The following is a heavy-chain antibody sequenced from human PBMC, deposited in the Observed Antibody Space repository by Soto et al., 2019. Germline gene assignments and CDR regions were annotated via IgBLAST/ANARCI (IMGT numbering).Heavy chain of an antibody. CDR3: AKDRGAGGRFSGIAVAGIPS. V-gene: IGHV3-23*01. CDR1: GFTFSSYA. CDR2: ISGGGGNT. D-gene: IGHD6-19*01. Sequence: EVQLLESGGGLVQPGGSLRLSCAASGFTFSSYAMSWVRQTPGKGLEWVSGISGGGGNTYYADSVTGRFTISRDNSRNTLYLQMDGLGAADTAISYCAKDRGAGGRFSGIAVAGIPSWGQGTLVTVSS. J-gene: IGHJ5*02.